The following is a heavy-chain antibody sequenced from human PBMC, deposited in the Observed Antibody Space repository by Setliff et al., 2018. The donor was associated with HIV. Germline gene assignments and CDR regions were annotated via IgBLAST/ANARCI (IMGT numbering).Heavy chain of an antibody. Sequence: PSETLSLTCTVSGGSIYSGIYYWSWIRQTAGKGLEWIGHIYTSGSTNYNPSLKSRVTISVDTSKNQFSLKLSSVTAADTAVYYCARDLLGTWGGWGRGTLVTVSS. CDR1: GGSIYSGIYY. J-gene: IGHJ4*02. D-gene: IGHD3-16*01. CDR2: IYTSGST. CDR3: ARDLLGTWGG. V-gene: IGHV4-61*09.